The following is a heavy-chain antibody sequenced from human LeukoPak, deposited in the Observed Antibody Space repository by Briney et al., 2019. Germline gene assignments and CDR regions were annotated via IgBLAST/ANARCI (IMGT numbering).Heavy chain of an antibody. D-gene: IGHD2/OR15-2a*01. CDR3: AKGNNSLSFNFDY. J-gene: IGHJ4*02. CDR2: VSGDGDTT. CDR1: GFHFRDFS. V-gene: IGHV3-43*02. Sequence: GGSLRLSCAASGFHFRDFSMHWVRQVPGKDLEGVSLVSGDGDTTHYADALKARFAISRDNNKNSLFLQMNSLRVEDTAFYYCAKGNNSLSFNFDYWGQGALVTVSS.